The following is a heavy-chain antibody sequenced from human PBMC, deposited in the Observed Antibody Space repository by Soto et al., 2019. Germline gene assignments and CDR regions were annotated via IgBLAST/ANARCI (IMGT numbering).Heavy chain of an antibody. CDR2: ISAYNGNT. CDR3: ARDKNGYCRGGSCYSGFVGFDD. Sequence: ASVKVSCKASGYTFTSYGISWVRQAPGQGLEWMGWISAYNGNTNYAQKLQGRVTMTTDTSTSTAYMELRSLRSDDTAVYYCARDKNGYCRGGSCYSGFVGFDDWGQGTLVNVSS. D-gene: IGHD2-15*01. V-gene: IGHV1-18*01. J-gene: IGHJ4*02. CDR1: GYTFTSYG.